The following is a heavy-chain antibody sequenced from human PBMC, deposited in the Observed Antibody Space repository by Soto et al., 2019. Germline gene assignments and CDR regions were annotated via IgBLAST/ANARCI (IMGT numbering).Heavy chain of an antibody. CDR2: IYWDDYK. Sequence: QITLKESGPTLVKPTQTLTLTCTFSGFSLSTSGVGVAWIRQPPGKALEWLALIYWDDYKRYRPSLESRLTITKDTYRNQVVLTMTNMDSVDTATYYCAYLACSGGSCSWFSFSGMDVWGQGTTVTVSS. CDR3: AYLACSGGSCSWFSFSGMDV. J-gene: IGHJ6*02. D-gene: IGHD2-15*01. V-gene: IGHV2-5*02. CDR1: GFSLSTSGVG.